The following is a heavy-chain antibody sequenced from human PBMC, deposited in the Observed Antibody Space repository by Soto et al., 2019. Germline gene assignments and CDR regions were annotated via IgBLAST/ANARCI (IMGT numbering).Heavy chain of an antibody. V-gene: IGHV3-30-3*01. CDR2: ISYDGSNK. CDR1: GFTFSSYA. CDR3: ARDYYRFNSGYGFSMDV. Sequence: QVQLVESGGGVVQPGRYLRLSCGASGFTFSSYAMHWVRQAPGKGLEWVAVISYDGSNKYYADSVKGRFTISRDNSKNTLYLQMNSLRAEDTAVYYCARDYYRFNSGYGFSMDVWGQGTTVTVSS. J-gene: IGHJ6*02. D-gene: IGHD5-12*01.